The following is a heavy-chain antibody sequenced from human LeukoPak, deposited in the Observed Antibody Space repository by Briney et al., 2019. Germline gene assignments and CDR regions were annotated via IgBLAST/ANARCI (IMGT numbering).Heavy chain of an antibody. CDR1: GYSFTSYW. J-gene: IGHJ4*02. Sequence: GESLKIPCKGSGYSFTSYWIGWVRQMPGKGLEWMGRIDPSDSYTNYSPSFQGHVTISADKSISTAYLQWSSLKASDTAMYYCARRGELTGDYWGQGTLVTVSS. CDR3: ARRGELTGDY. V-gene: IGHV5-10-1*01. D-gene: IGHD7-27*01. CDR2: IDPSDSYT.